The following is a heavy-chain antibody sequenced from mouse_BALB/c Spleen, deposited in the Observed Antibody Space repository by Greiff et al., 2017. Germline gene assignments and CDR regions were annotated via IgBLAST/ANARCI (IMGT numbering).Heavy chain of an antibody. V-gene: IGHV1S22*01. D-gene: IGHD2-2*01. CDR2: IYPGSGST. J-gene: IGHJ2*01. Sequence: LQQPGSELVRPGASVKLSCKASGYTFTSYWMHWVKQRHGQGLEWIGNIYPGSGSTNYDEKFKSKGTLTVDTSSSTAYMHLSSLTSEDSAVYYCTRSPYGYDGFDYWGQGTTLTVSS. CDR1: GYTFTSYW. CDR3: TRSPYGYDGFDY.